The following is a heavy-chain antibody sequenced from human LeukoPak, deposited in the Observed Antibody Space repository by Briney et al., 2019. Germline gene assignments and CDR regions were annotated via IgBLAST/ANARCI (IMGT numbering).Heavy chain of an antibody. V-gene: IGHV3-74*01. D-gene: IGHD3-16*01. Sequence: GGSLRLSCAASGFTFSTYWMHWVRHAPGKGLEWGSRINERATIISYADSVKGRFTISRENARNTLYLQMNSLTAEDTAVYYCVRDLILVWTPGDDFDHWGQGTLVTVSS. CDR3: VRDLILVWTPGDDFDH. CDR1: GFTFSTYW. J-gene: IGHJ4*02. CDR2: INERATII.